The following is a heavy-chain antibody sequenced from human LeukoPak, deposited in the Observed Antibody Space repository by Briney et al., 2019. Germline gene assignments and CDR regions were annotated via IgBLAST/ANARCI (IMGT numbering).Heavy chain of an antibody. J-gene: IGHJ4*02. Sequence: GASVKVSCKVSGYTLTELSMHWVRQAPGKGLEWMGGFDPEDGETIYAQKLQGRVTMTEDTSTDTAYMELSSLRSEDTAVYYCATRDSARYYFDYWGQETLVTVSS. V-gene: IGHV1-24*01. CDR1: GYTLTELS. D-gene: IGHD2-21*02. CDR2: FDPEDGET. CDR3: ATRDSARYYFDY.